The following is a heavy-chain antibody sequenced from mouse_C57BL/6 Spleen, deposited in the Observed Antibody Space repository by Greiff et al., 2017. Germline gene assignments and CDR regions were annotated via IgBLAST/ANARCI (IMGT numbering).Heavy chain of an antibody. CDR2: FHPYNDDT. Sequence: QVQLQQSGAELVKPGASVKMSCKASGYTFTTYPIEWMKQNPGKSLEWIGNFHPYNDDTKYNEKFKGKATLTVEKSSSTVYLELSRLTSDDAAVYYWAKGTTVVATYWYFGVWGTGTTVTVSS. V-gene: IGHV1-47*01. CDR3: AKGTTVVATYWYFGV. CDR1: GYTFTTYP. J-gene: IGHJ1*03. D-gene: IGHD1-1*01.